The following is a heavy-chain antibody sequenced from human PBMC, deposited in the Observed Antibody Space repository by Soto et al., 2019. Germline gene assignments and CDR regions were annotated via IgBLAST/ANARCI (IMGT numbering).Heavy chain of an antibody. Sequence: EVQLLESGGDVVRPGGSLRLSCAASGFTFSSYAMGWVRQAPGKGLEWVAGVSRAGTYTFYADSVRGRFSISRDNSRDTVDLYMNALRGHDTAVYFFVKYTVTEDLGESLGQGTLVSVSS. CDR3: VKYTVTEDLGES. CDR2: VSRAGTYT. D-gene: IGHD3-16*01. J-gene: IGHJ5*02. V-gene: IGHV3-23*01. CDR1: GFTFSSYA.